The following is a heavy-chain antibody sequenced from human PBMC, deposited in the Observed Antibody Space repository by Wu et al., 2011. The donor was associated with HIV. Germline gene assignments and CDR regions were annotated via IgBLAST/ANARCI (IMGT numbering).Heavy chain of an antibody. CDR2: INPSGGST. D-gene: IGHD2-2*01. CDR3: ARSVGYCSSTSCSPMTDRHNDY. Sequence: QVQLVQSGAEVKKPGASVKVSCKASGYTFTSYYMHWVRQAPGQGLEWMGIINPSGGSTSYAQKFQGRVTMTRDTSTSTVYMELSSLRSEDTAVYYCARSVGYCSSTSCSPMTDRHNDYWGQGTLATVSS. V-gene: IGHV1-46*01. J-gene: IGHJ4*02. CDR1: GYTFTSYY.